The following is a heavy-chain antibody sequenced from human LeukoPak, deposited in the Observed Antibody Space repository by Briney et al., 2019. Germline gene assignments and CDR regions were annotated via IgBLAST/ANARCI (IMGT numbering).Heavy chain of an antibody. Sequence: GGSLRLSCAASGFTFSSYAMSWVRQAPGKGLGWVSAIIGSGGSTYYADSVKGRFTISRDNSKNTLYLQMNSLRAEDTAVYYCAKLCESSTSCRFRDYWGQGTLGTVSS. CDR2: IIGSGGST. V-gene: IGHV3-23*01. J-gene: IGHJ4*02. D-gene: IGHD2-2*01. CDR3: AKLCESSTSCRFRDY. CDR1: GFTFSSYA.